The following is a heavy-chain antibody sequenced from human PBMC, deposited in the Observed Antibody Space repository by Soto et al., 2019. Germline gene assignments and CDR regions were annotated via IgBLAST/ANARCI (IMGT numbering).Heavy chain of an antibody. CDR2: ISWNSDTI. V-gene: IGHV3-9*01. J-gene: IGHJ4*02. D-gene: IGHD6-13*01. Sequence: GGSLRLSCAASGFTFSDYSMNWVRQAPGKGLEWVSYISWNSDTIGYADSVKGRFTISRDNAKNSLYLQMNSLRAEDTALYYCAKDIREYSSSWSLGYWGQGTLVTVSS. CDR1: GFTFSDYS. CDR3: AKDIREYSSSWSLGY.